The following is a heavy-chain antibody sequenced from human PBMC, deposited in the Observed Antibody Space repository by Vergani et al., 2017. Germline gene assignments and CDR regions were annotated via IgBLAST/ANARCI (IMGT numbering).Heavy chain of an antibody. V-gene: IGHV4-61*02. D-gene: IGHD1-26*01. CDR3: ARGTFLHAYDN. Sequence: QVQLQESGPGLLKPSQTLSLTCSVSGDSISSGNYYWNWIRQPAGKGLEWMGRIYSSGSTSYNPSIKSRITMSLDTSKNQFSLSLSSVTAADTAVYYCARGTFLHAYDNGGEGTVVAVSS. CDR2: IYSSGST. J-gene: IGHJ3*02. CDR1: GDSISSGNYY.